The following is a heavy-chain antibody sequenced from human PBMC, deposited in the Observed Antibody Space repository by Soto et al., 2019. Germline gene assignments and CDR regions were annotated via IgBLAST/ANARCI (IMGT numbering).Heavy chain of an antibody. CDR3: TRTKGAVAFDL. J-gene: IGHJ3*01. V-gene: IGHV3-7*01. Sequence: EVQLVESGGGLVQPGGSLRLSCAASGFTFNTYWMSWVRQAPGKWLEWVANIKEDGGEKYYVDSVKGRFTISRDSAENSLYLQMNSLSAEDTAVYYCTRTKGAVAFDLWGQGTMVIVSS. CDR1: GFTFNTYW. CDR2: IKEDGGEK. D-gene: IGHD3-16*01.